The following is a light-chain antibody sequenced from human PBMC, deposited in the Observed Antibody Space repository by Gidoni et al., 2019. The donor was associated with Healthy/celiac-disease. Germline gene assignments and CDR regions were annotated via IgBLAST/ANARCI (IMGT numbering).Light chain of an antibody. CDR2: WAS. CDR3: QQYYSTPYT. Sequence: IVLTQSLDSLAVSLGERATINCKSSQSVLYSSNNKNFFAWYQHKPGQPPKLLIYWASNREFGVPDRFSGSGSGTDFTLTISSLQAEDGAVYYCQQYYSTPYTVGQGTKLEIK. CDR1: QSVLYSSNNKNF. V-gene: IGKV4-1*01. J-gene: IGKJ2*01.